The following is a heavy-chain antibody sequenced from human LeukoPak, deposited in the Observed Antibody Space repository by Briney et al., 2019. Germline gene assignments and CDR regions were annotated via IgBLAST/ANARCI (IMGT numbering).Heavy chain of an antibody. Sequence: GGSLRLSCTASGFTFDNYAMIWVRQAPGKGLEWVSAISGSGGSTYYADSVKGRLTISRDNSKNTLYLQMNSLRAEDTAVYYCAKSAVATLAIYFDYWGQGTLVTVSS. CDR3: AKSAVATLAIYFDY. J-gene: IGHJ4*02. CDR2: ISGSGGST. D-gene: IGHD5-12*01. CDR1: GFTFDNYA. V-gene: IGHV3-23*01.